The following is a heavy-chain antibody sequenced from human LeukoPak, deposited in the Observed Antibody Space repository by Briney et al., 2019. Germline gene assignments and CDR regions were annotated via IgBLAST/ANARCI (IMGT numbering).Heavy chain of an antibody. CDR2: INPNSGGT. CDR1: GDTFTRHY. V-gene: IGHV1-2*02. Sequence: ASEKVSYKGSGDTFTRHYMQWVRQAPGQGLEWMGWINPNSGGTNYAQKFQGRVTMTRDTSISTAYMELSRLRSDDTAVYYCARPSFVTATTNWFDPWGQGTLVTVSS. CDR3: ARPSFVTATTNWFDP. D-gene: IGHD2-21*02. J-gene: IGHJ5*02.